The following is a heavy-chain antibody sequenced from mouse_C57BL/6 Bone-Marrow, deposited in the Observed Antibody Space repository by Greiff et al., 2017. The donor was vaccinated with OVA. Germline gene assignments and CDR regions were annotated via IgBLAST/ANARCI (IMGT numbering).Heavy chain of an antibody. CDR2: IDPSDSYT. J-gene: IGHJ1*03. V-gene: IGHV1-50*01. Sequence: QVHLQQPGAELVKPGASVKLSCKASGYTFTSYWMQWVKQRPGQGLEWIGEIDPSDSYTNYNQKFKGKATLTVDTSSSTAYMQLSSLTSEDSAVYYCARTGYCDVWGTGTTVTVSS. CDR1: GYTFTSYW. CDR3: ARTGYCDV.